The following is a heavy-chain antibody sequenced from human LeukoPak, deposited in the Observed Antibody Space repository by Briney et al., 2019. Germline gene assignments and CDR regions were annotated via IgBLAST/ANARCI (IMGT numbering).Heavy chain of an antibody. CDR1: GFTFSSNG. Sequence: GGSLRLSCAASGFTFSSNGRSWVRQAPGKGLEWVSTFSAYGGATYYADSVRGRFTISRDNSKNTLYLQMNSLRAEDTAVYYCAKHFPGTGSFDYWGRGTLVTVSS. CDR2: FSAYGGAT. CDR3: AKHFPGTGSFDY. D-gene: IGHD6-13*01. J-gene: IGHJ4*02. V-gene: IGHV3-23*01.